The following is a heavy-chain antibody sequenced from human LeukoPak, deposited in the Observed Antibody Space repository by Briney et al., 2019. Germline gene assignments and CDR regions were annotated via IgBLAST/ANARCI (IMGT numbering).Heavy chain of an antibody. CDR2: ISAYNGNT. J-gene: IGHJ5*02. CDR1: GYTFTSYG. CDR3: ARGLLGYCTNGVCYNWFDP. D-gene: IGHD2-8*01. V-gene: IGHV1-18*01. Sequence: GASVKVSCKASGYTFTSYGISWVRQAPGQGLEWMGWISAYNGNTNYAQKLQGRVTMTTDTSTSTAYMELRSLRSDDTAVYYCARGLLGYCTNGVCYNWFDPWGQGTLVTISS.